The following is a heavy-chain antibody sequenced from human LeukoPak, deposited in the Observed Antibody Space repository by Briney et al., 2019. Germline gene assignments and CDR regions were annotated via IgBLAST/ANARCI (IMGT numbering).Heavy chain of an antibody. Sequence: PGGSLRLSCAASGFTFSSYAMHWVRQAPGQGLEYVSAISTNGGSTYYASSVRGRFTISRDNSQNTVYLQMGSLRPEDMAVYYCARGVAYSSGWRHAFDIWGEGTMVTV. CDR3: ARGVAYSSGWRHAFDI. V-gene: IGHV3-64*01. CDR1: GFTFSSYA. J-gene: IGHJ3*02. CDR2: ISTNGGST. D-gene: IGHD6-19*01.